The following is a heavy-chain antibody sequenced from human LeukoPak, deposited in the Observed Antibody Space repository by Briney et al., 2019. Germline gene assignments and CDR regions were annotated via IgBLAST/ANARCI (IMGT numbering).Heavy chain of an antibody. J-gene: IGHJ4*02. CDR2: IYTSGST. Sequence: SETLSLTCTVSGGSISSYYWSWIRQPAGKGLEWIGRIYTSGSTNYNPSLKSRVTMSVDTSKNQFSLKLSSVTAADTAVYYCARSNPSVEYGDYAYDYGGQGTLVTVSS. D-gene: IGHD4-17*01. V-gene: IGHV4-4*07. CDR3: ARSNPSVEYGDYAYDY. CDR1: GGSISSYY.